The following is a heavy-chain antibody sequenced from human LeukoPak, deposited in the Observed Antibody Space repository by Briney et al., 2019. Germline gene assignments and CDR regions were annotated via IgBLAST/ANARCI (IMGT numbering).Heavy chain of an antibody. CDR1: GFTFDDYA. V-gene: IGHV3-9*01. CDR3: AKDISGSSGSFDY. CDR2: ISWNSGSI. Sequence: GRSLRLSCAASGFTFDDYAMHWVRQAPGKGLEWVSGISWNSGSIGYADSAKGRFTISRDNAKNSLYLQMNSLRAEDTALYYCAKDISGSSGSFDYWGQGTLVTVSS. J-gene: IGHJ4*02. D-gene: IGHD1-26*01.